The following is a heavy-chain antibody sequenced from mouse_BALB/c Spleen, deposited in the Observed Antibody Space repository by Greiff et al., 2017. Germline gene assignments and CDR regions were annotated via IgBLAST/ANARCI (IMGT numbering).Heavy chain of an antibody. CDR1: GFTFSNYW. D-gene: IGHD1-1*01. Sequence: EVKVEESGGGLVQPGGSMKLSCVASGFTFSNYWMNWVRQSPEKGLEWVAEIRLKSNNYATHYAESVKGRFTISRDDSKSSVYLQMNNLRAEDTGIYYCTRDYYGSSPFAYWGQGTLVTVSA. V-gene: IGHV6-6*02. CDR2: IRLKSNNYAT. J-gene: IGHJ3*01. CDR3: TRDYYGSSPFAY.